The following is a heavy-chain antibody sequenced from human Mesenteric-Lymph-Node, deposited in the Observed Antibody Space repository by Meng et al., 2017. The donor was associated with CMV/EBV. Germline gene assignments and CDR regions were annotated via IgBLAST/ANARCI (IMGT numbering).Heavy chain of an antibody. CDR2: TYYRDKWNN. CDR1: GDSVSSRRAS. CDR3: LRDGTWGH. J-gene: IGHJ4*02. V-gene: IGHV6-1*01. Sequence: LTCASSGDSVSSRRASWYWIRQSPSRGLEWLGRTYYRDKWNNDYAVSVKSRIAINPETAKNQFSLQLNSATPEDTAVYYCLRDGTWGHWGQGTLVTVSS. D-gene: IGHD3-16*01.